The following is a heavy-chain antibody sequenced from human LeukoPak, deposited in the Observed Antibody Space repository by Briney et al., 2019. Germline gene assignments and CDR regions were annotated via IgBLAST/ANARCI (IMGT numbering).Heavy chain of an antibody. V-gene: IGHV1-69*04. J-gene: IGHJ4*02. CDR3: ARERDLGYCSSTSCYVLDY. Sequence: SVKVSCKASGGTVSSYAISWVRQAPGQGLEWMGRIIPILGIANYAQKFQGRVTITADKSTSTAYMELSSLRSEDTAVYYCARERDLGYCSSTSCYVLDYWGQGTLVTVSS. D-gene: IGHD2-2*01. CDR1: GGTVSSYA. CDR2: IIPILGIA.